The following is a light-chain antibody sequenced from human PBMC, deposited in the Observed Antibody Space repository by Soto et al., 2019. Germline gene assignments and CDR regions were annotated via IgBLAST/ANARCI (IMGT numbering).Light chain of an antibody. Sequence: EIVLTQSPATLSSFPGDRVTLSCRVSQSVSSYLAWYQQKPGQAPRLLIYGASNRAAGIPDRFRGSGSGTEFTLTISSLRSEDSAIYYCQQYFEWPPMTFGQGTKVDI. CDR1: QSVSSY. CDR2: GAS. CDR3: QQYFEWPPMT. J-gene: IGKJ1*01. V-gene: IGKV3D-15*01.